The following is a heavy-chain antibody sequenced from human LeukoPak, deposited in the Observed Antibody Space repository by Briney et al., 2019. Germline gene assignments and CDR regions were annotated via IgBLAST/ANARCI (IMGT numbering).Heavy chain of an antibody. CDR3: ASGYYYDSSGYYYGFQH. V-gene: IGHV4-34*01. Sequence: SETLSLTCAVYGGSFSGYYWSWIRQPPGKGLEWIGEINHSGSTNYNPSLKSRVTISVDTSKNQFSLKLGSVTAADTAVYYCASGYYYDSSGYYYGFQHWGQGTLVTVSS. J-gene: IGHJ1*01. CDR1: GGSFSGYY. D-gene: IGHD3-22*01. CDR2: INHSGST.